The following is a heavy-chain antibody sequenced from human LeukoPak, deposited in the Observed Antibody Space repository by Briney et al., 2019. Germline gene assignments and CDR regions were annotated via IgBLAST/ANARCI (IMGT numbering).Heavy chain of an antibody. Sequence: SETLSLTCTVPGGSISSGGYYWSWIRQHPGKGLEWIGYIYYSGSTYYNPSLESRVTISVDTSKNQFSLKLSSVTAADTAVYYCARDNAGDYYYGMDVWGQGTTVTVSS. CDR1: GGSISSGGYY. J-gene: IGHJ6*02. D-gene: IGHD3-10*01. V-gene: IGHV4-31*03. CDR3: ARDNAGDYYYGMDV. CDR2: IYYSGST.